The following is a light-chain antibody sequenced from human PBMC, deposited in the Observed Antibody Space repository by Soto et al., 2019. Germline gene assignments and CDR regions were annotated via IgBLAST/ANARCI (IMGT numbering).Light chain of an antibody. Sequence: QSALTQPASVSGSPGQSITISCTGTSSDVGSYDYVSWYQQYPGKAPKLMIYDVSNRPSGVSNRFSGSKSGNTASLTISGLQAEDEADYYCSSYTSSSTLTVFGGGTKLTVL. J-gene: IGLJ3*02. CDR2: DVS. CDR1: SSDVGSYDY. CDR3: SSYTSSSTLTV. V-gene: IGLV2-14*01.